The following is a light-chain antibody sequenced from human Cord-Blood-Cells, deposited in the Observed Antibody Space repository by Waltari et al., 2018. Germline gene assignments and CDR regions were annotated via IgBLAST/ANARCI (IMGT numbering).Light chain of an antibody. V-gene: IGLV2-8*01. CDR2: EVS. CDR3: SSYAGSNNLV. Sequence: QSALTQPPSAAVSPGQSVTISCTGPSTDVRRYNYVYWYQQHPGKAPKLMMYEVSKRPSGVPDRFSGSKSGNTASLTVSGLQAEDEADYYCSSYAGSNNLVFGGGTKLTVL. J-gene: IGLJ2*01. CDR1: STDVRRYNY.